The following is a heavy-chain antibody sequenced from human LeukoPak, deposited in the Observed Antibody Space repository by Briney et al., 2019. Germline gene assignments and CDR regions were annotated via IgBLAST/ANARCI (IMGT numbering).Heavy chain of an antibody. J-gene: IGHJ4*02. CDR2: IYYSGGT. D-gene: IGHD3-10*01. Sequence: SQTLSLTCTVSGGSISSGDYYWSWIRQPPGKGLEWIGYIYYSGGTYYNPSLKSRVTISVNTSKNQFSLKLSSVTAADKAVYYCANRYGSGSPFDYWGQGTLVTVSS. CDR3: ANRYGSGSPFDY. CDR1: GGSISSGDYY. V-gene: IGHV4-30-4*01.